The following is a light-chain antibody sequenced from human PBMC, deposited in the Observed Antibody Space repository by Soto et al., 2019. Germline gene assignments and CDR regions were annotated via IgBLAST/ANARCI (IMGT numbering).Light chain of an antibody. V-gene: IGKV1-5*03. J-gene: IGKJ3*01. CDR1: QFMSVW. CDR2: KAS. CDR3: QQYNSFPLT. Sequence: DFQMTQSPSTLSASVGDRVTITCRASQFMSVWLAWYQQKPGTAPKLLIYKASSLESGVPTRFSGSGSGTEFTLTISSLQPDDSATYYCQQYNSFPLTFGPGTKVDIK.